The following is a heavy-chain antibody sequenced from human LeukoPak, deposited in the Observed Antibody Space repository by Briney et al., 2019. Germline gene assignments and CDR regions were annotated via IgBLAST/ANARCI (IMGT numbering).Heavy chain of an antibody. CDR1: GYTFTGYY. D-gene: IGHD3-3*01. CDR2: INPNSGGT. V-gene: IGHV1-2*02. Sequence: ASVKVSCKASGYTFTGYYMHWVRQAPGQGLEWMGWINPNSGGTNYAQKFQGRVTMTRDKSISTAYMELSRLRSDDTAVYYCARAGRLRFLEWLPRPTLKHDAFDIWGQGTMVTVSS. CDR3: ARAGRLRFLEWLPRPTLKHDAFDI. J-gene: IGHJ3*02.